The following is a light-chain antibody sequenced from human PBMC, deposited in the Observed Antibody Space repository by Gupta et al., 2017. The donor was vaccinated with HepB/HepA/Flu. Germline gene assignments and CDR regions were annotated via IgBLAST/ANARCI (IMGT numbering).Light chain of an antibody. Sequence: EIVLTQSPDFQSVTPKEKVTITCLATQSIGTSLHWYQQKPRQSPKLLIKYTSQSFSGVPSRFSGSGSGTEFTLTISSLEAEDAATYFCQQTFTLPWTFGQGTKVEIK. CDR2: YTS. V-gene: IGKV6-21*01. J-gene: IGKJ1*01. CDR1: QSIGTS. CDR3: QQTFTLPWT.